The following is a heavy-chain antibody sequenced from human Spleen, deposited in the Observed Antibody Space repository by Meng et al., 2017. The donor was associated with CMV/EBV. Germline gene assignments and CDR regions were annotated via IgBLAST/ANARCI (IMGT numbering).Heavy chain of an antibody. CDR1: GYKFTTYH. J-gene: IGHJ4*02. V-gene: IGHV1-18*04. CDR2: VSAYNGAT. CDR3: ARRPGYDHHDY. Sequence: ASVKVSCKASGYKFTTYHLSWVRQAPGQGLEWMGWVSAYNGATNYVQKFQGRVTMTADTSTSTAYMELRRLTSDDTAVYYCARRPGYDHHDYWGQGTLVTVSS. D-gene: IGHD2-15*01.